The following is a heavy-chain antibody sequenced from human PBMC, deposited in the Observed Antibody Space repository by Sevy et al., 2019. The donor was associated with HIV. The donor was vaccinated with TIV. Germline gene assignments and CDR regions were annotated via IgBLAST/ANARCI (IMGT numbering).Heavy chain of an antibody. V-gene: IGHV3-11*01. D-gene: IGHD3-10*01. CDR2: ISSSGTII. J-gene: IGHJ4*02. CDR3: AGDLASGSFFSLYFDY. Sequence: GESLKISCAASGLNVSDYFMSWIRQAPGKRPEWVSYISSSGTIIYYADSVKGRFTISRDNAKNSLYLQMNSLRAEDTAIYYCAGDLASGSFFSLYFDYWGQGTLVTVSS. CDR1: GLNVSDYF.